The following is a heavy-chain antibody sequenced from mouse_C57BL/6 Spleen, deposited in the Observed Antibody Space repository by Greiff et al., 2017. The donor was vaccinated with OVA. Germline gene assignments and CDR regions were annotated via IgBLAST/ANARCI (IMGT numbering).Heavy chain of an antibody. D-gene: IGHD3-2*02. J-gene: IGHJ2*01. CDR2: ISYDGSN. V-gene: IGHV3-6*01. CDR1: GYSITSGYY. CDR3: ASQLRLRGFDY. Sequence: EVQLQESGPGLVKPSQSLSLTCSVTGYSITSGYYWNWIRQFPGNKLEWMGYISYDGSNNYNPSLKNRISITRDTSKNQFFLKLNSVTTEDTATYYCASQLRLRGFDYWGQGTTLTVSS.